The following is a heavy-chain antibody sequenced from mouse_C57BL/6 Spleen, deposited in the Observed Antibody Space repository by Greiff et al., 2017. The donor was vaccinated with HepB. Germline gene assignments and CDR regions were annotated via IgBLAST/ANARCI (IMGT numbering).Heavy chain of an antibody. CDR2: IYPRSGNT. CDR3: ARVGGNYGGYFDV. Sequence: QVQLQQSGAELARPGASVKLSCKASGYTFTSYGISWVKQRTGQGLEWIGEIYPRSGNTYYNEKFKGKATLTADKSSSTAYMELRSLTSEDSAVYFCARVGGNYGGYFDVWGTGTTVTVSS. V-gene: IGHV1-81*01. D-gene: IGHD2-1*01. CDR1: GYTFTSYG. J-gene: IGHJ1*03.